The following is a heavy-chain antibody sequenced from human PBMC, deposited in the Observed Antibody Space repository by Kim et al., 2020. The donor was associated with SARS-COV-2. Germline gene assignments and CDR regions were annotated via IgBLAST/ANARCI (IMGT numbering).Heavy chain of an antibody. CDR2: IKSKTDGGTT. V-gene: IGHV3-15*01. Sequence: GGSLRLSCAASGFTFSNAWMSWVRQAPGKGLEWVGRIKSKTDGGTTDYAAPVKGRFTISRDDSKNTLYLQMNSLKTEDTAVYYCTTEDGLVRTLNYWGQGTLVTVSS. D-gene: IGHD2-2*01. CDR1: GFTFSNAW. J-gene: IGHJ4*02. CDR3: TTEDGLVRTLNY.